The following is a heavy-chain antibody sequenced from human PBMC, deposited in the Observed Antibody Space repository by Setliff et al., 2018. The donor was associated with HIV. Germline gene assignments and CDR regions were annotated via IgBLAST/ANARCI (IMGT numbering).Heavy chain of an antibody. CDR3: AKDGISGGAYPPYYFDY. Sequence: GGSLSLSCAASGFTFNTYAMSWVRQAPGKGLEWVSVISGSGGSTFYADSVKGRFTISRDNSKNTLCLQMNGLRVEDTAVYYCAKDGISGGAYPPYYFDYWGHGTLVTVSS. V-gene: IGHV3-23*01. J-gene: IGHJ4*01. D-gene: IGHD2-15*01. CDR1: GFTFNTYA. CDR2: ISGSGGST.